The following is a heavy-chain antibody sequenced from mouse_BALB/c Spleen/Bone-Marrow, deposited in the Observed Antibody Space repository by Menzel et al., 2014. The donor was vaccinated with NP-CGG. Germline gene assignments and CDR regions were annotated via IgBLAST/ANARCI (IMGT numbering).Heavy chain of an antibody. CDR3: AKHRSVYPYAMDY. Sequence: VNVVESGPGLVAPSQSLSITCTVSGFSLSDYGVSWIRQSPGKGLEWLGVIWGGGKEYYNSVLKSRLSINKDNSKSQVFLKMYGLQTDDTAIYYCAKHRSVYPYAMDYWGQGTSVTVSS. J-gene: IGHJ4*01. V-gene: IGHV2-6-5*01. CDR1: GFSLSDYG. CDR2: IWGGGKE. D-gene: IGHD2-10*02.